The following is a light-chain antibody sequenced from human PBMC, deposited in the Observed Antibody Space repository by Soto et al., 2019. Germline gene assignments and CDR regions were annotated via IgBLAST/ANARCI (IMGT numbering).Light chain of an antibody. CDR1: EGVSSW. CDR2: DAS. J-gene: IGKJ1*01. V-gene: IGKV1-12*01. Sequence: DIHLTQSQSYVSAAVGDRVTIACRASEGVSSWLARYQQKPGRAPKLLIYDASILQVGAPSRFSGSGSWTDFTLTISSLQPEDFAHYYCQQANSVPWTFGHGTRVE. CDR3: QQANSVPWT.